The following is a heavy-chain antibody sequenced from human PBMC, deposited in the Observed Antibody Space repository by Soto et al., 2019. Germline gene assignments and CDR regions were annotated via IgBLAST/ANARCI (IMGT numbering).Heavy chain of an antibody. J-gene: IGHJ5*02. D-gene: IGHD2-2*01. CDR3: AREPKVPAAISWFDP. Sequence: GGSLRLSCAASGFTFSSYSMNWVRQAPGKGLEWVSSISSSSSYIYYADSVKGRFTISRDNAKNSLYLQMNSLRAEDTAVYYCAREPKVPAAISWFDPWGQGTLVTVSS. CDR2: ISSSSSYI. CDR1: GFTFSSYS. V-gene: IGHV3-21*01.